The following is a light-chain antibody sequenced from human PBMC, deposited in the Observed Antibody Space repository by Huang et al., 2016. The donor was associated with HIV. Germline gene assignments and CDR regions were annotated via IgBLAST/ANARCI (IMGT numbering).Light chain of an antibody. J-gene: IGKJ5*01. CDR3: QQLSTYPIT. CDR2: AAS. CDR1: QDINTN. V-gene: IGKV1-9*01. Sequence: IQLTQSPSSLSASVGDRVIITCRASQDINTNLAWYQQKPGKAPKVLIYAASTLQSGVTSRFSGAASGIYFSLTIDDLQPEDFATYYCQQLSTYPITFGQGTLLDVK.